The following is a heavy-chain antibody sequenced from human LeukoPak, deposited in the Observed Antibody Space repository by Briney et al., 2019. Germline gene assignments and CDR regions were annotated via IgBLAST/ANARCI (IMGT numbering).Heavy chain of an antibody. Sequence: QAGGSLRLSCAASGFTVSSNYMSWVRQAPGKGPEWVSVIYSGDRTYYADSVKGRFTISRDNSKNTVFLQMDSLRAEDTAVYYCTRESSSGYYLSYWGQGTLVTVSS. CDR2: IYSGDRT. V-gene: IGHV3-66*01. CDR3: TRESSSGYYLSY. J-gene: IGHJ4*02. D-gene: IGHD3-22*01. CDR1: GFTVSSNY.